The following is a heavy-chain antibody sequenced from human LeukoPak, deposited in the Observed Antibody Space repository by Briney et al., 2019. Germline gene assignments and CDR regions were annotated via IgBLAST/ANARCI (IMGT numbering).Heavy chain of an antibody. Sequence: ASVKVSCKASGYTFTGYYMHWVRQAPGQGLEWMGRIDPNSGGTNYVQKFQGRVTMTRDTSISTAYMELSRLRSDDTAVYYCARVGSSSWYSSDYWGQGTLVTVSS. CDR2: IDPNSGGT. CDR3: ARVGSSSWYSSDY. J-gene: IGHJ4*02. V-gene: IGHV1-2*06. D-gene: IGHD6-13*01. CDR1: GYTFTGYY.